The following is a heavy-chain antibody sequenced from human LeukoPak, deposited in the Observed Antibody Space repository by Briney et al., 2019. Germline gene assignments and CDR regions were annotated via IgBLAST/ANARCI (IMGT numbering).Heavy chain of an antibody. V-gene: IGHV1-2*02. J-gene: IGHJ6*03. D-gene: IGHD4-11*01. Sequence: ASVKVSCKASGYTFTGYYMHWVRQAPGQGLEWMGWINPNSGGTNYAQKFQGRVTMTRDTSISTAYMELSRLRSDDTAVYYCARYGDDYSNYRPSNYYYYYYMDVWGKGTTVTVSS. CDR1: GYTFTGYY. CDR3: ARYGDDYSNYRPSNYYYYYYMDV. CDR2: INPNSGGT.